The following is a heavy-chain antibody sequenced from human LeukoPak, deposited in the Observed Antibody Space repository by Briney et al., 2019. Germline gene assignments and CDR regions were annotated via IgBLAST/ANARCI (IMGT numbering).Heavy chain of an antibody. V-gene: IGHV3-30*02. CDR1: GFTFSSYG. CDR2: IWYDGSIT. D-gene: IGHD3-3*01. Sequence: GGSLRLSCAASGFTFSSYGMHWVRQALGEGLGWGSFIWYDGSITYYADSVKGRFTISRDNSKNTLYLQMSSLRAEDTAVYYCAKNGRHNWSGYSPPYYYFYMHVWGKGTTVTVSS. CDR3: AKNGRHNWSGYSPPYYYFYMHV. J-gene: IGHJ6*03.